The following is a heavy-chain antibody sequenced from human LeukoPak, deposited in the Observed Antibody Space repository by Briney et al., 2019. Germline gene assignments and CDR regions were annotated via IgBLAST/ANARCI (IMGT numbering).Heavy chain of an antibody. CDR1: GGSISSSSFY. Sequence: PSETLSLTCTVSGGSISSSSFYWGWIRQPPGKGLEWIGSIYYSGYTYYNPSLKSRVTISVDTSKNQFSLKLSSVTAADTAVYYCARARGVQHWGPYDIWGQGTMVTVSS. D-gene: IGHD7-27*01. CDR3: ARARGVQHWGPYDI. V-gene: IGHV4-39*07. J-gene: IGHJ3*02. CDR2: IYYSGYT.